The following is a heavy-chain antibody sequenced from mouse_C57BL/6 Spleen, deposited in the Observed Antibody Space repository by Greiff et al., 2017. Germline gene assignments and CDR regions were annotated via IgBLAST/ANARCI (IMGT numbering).Heavy chain of an antibody. CDR2: IDPSDSYT. Sequence: QVQLQQPGAELVRPGTSVKLSCKASGYTFTSYWMHWVKQRPGQGLEWIGVIDPSDSYTNYNQKFKGKATLTVDTSSSTAYMQLSSLTSEDSAVYYCAPYDGLDYWGQGTTLTVSS. J-gene: IGHJ2*01. CDR3: APYDGLDY. CDR1: GYTFTSYW. V-gene: IGHV1-59*01. D-gene: IGHD2-12*01.